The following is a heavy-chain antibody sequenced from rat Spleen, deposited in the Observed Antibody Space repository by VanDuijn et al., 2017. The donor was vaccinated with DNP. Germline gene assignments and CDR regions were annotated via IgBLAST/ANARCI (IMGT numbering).Heavy chain of an antibody. V-gene: IGHV5-31*01. CDR1: GFTFSDFW. J-gene: IGHJ3*01. CDR2: ITGSGDIT. Sequence: EVQLVESGGGLVQPGGSLRLSCIASGFTFSDFWMTWVRQVPGKGLEWVASITGSGDITNYLDSVMGRFTISKDNAKNTLYLQMNSLRSEETATYYCASGFGWFAYWGQGTLVTVSS. D-gene: IGHD4-1*01. CDR3: ASGFGWFAY.